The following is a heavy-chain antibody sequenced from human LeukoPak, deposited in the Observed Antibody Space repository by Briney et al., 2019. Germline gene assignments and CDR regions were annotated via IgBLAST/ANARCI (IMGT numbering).Heavy chain of an antibody. Sequence: PGRSLRLSCAASRFTFSNYAMNWVRQAPGKGLQWVAPISHDGRTKRYADSLKGRLSISRDNSKNTLYLQMNSLRPEDTAVYYCARHLSGNPSVFEYRGLGTLVSVSS. CDR3: ARHLSGNPSVFEY. D-gene: IGHD1-26*01. CDR1: RFTFSNYA. V-gene: IGHV3-30*01. CDR2: ISHDGRTK. J-gene: IGHJ4*02.